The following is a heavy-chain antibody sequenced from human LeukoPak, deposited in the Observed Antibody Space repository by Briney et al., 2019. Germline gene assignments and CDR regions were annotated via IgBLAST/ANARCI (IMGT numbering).Heavy chain of an antibody. CDR1: GASISTYY. CDR3: ARDPQGWVRFDS. J-gene: IGHJ4*02. D-gene: IGHD3-16*01. V-gene: IGHV4-59*01. Sequence: SETLSLTCTVSGASISTYYWSWIWQPPGKGLEWIGYIYSSGNTNYNPSLKGRVTISVDTSKNQFSLKLSSVTAADTAMYYCARDPQGWVRFDSWGQGILVTVSS. CDR2: IYSSGNT.